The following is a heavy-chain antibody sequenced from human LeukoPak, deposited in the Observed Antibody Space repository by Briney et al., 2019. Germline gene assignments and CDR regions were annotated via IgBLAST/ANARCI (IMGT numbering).Heavy chain of an antibody. J-gene: IGHJ6*03. Sequence: SETLSLTCTVSGGSISSYYWSWIRQPPGKGLEWIGNIYYSGSTNYNPSLKSRVTISVDTSKNQFSLKLSSVTAADTAVYYCARGNGSPAYYYYYMDVWGKGTTVTVSS. CDR2: IYYSGST. CDR3: ARGNGSPAYYYYYMDV. D-gene: IGHD4-11*01. V-gene: IGHV4-59*12. CDR1: GGSISSYY.